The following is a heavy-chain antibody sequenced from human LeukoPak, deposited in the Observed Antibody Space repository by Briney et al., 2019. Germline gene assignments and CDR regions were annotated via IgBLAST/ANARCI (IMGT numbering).Heavy chain of an antibody. CDR1: GGTFSRYA. Sequence: GASVNVSCKASGGTFSRYAISWVRQAPGQGLEWMGGIIPIFGTANYAQKFQGRVTITADESTSTAYMELSSLRSEDTAVYYCAVIAAADAFDIWGQGTMVTVSS. CDR2: IIPIFGTA. CDR3: AVIAAADAFDI. V-gene: IGHV1-69*13. D-gene: IGHD6-13*01. J-gene: IGHJ3*02.